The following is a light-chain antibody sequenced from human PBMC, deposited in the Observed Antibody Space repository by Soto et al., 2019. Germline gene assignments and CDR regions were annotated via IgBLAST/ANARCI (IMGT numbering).Light chain of an antibody. J-gene: IGLJ2*01. Sequence: QSVLTQPPSVSAAPGQTVTISCSGSSSNIGNNYVSWYQQLPGTAPKLLIYDNNNRPSGIPDRFSGSKSGTSATLGITGLQTGDEADYYCGTWDSSLSAVVFGGGPKLTVL. CDR1: SSNIGNNY. CDR3: GTWDSSLSAVV. CDR2: DNN. V-gene: IGLV1-51*01.